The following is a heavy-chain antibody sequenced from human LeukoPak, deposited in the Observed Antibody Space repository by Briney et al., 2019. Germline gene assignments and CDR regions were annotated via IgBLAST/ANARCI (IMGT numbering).Heavy chain of an antibody. CDR2: IYYSGST. V-gene: IGHV4-59*01. Sequence: SETLSLTCTVSGGSISSYYWSWIRQPPGKGLEWIGYIYYSGSTNYNPSLKSRVTISVDTSQNQFSLKLSSVTAADTAVYYCARSDGGRWLHIDYWGQGILVTVSS. D-gene: IGHD5-24*01. CDR3: ARSDGGRWLHIDY. CDR1: GGSISSYY. J-gene: IGHJ4*02.